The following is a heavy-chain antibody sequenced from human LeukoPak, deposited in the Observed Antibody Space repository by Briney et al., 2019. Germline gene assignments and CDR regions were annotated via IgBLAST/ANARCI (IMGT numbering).Heavy chain of an antibody. V-gene: IGHV4-39*07. CDR2: IYYSGST. J-gene: IGHJ4*02. D-gene: IGHD4-23*01. CDR3: AREGGGNSDY. CDR1: GGSISSSSYH. Sequence: SETLSLTCTVSGGSISSSSYHWGWIRQPPGKGLEWIGSIYYSGSTYYNPSLKSRVTISVDTSKNQFSLKLSSVTAADTAVYYCAREGGGNSDYWGQGTLVTVSS.